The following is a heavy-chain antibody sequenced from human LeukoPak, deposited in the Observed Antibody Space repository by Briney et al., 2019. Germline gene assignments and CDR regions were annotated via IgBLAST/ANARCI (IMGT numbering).Heavy chain of an antibody. CDR3: ARTSLGGAWFDP. Sequence: PSETLSLTCTVSGGSISSGDYYWSWIRQPPGKGLEWIGYIYYNGSTYYNPSLKSRVAISVDTSKNQFSLKLSSVTAADTAVYYCARTSLGGAWFDPWGQGTLVTVSS. CDR1: GGSISSGDYY. V-gene: IGHV4-30-4*08. J-gene: IGHJ5*02. D-gene: IGHD3-10*01. CDR2: IYYNGST.